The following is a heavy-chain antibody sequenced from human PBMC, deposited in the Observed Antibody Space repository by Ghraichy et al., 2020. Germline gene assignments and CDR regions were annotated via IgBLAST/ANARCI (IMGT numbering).Heavy chain of an antibody. J-gene: IGHJ4*02. D-gene: IGHD6-19*01. CDR3: AKDLGWGQWLAFDY. CDR1: GFTFSSYA. V-gene: IGHV3-23*01. Sequence: GESLNISCAASGFTFSSYAMSWVRQAPGKGLEWVSAISGSGGSTYYADSVKGRFTISRDNSKNTLYLQMNSLRAEDTAVYYCAKDLGWGQWLAFDYWGQGTLVTVSS. CDR2: ISGSGGST.